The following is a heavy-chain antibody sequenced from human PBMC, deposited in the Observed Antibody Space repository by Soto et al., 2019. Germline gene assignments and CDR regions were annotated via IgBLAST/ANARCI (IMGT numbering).Heavy chain of an antibody. J-gene: IGHJ5*02. CDR3: ARAPSDSDFWSPLVWFDP. Sequence: HGESLKISCKGSGYSFTSYWIGWVRQMPGKGLEWMGIIYPGDSDTRYSPSFQGQVTISADKSISTAYLQWSSLKASDTAMYYRARAPSDSDFWSPLVWFDPWGQGTLVTVSS. CDR1: GYSFTSYW. V-gene: IGHV5-51*01. CDR2: IYPGDSDT. D-gene: IGHD3-3*01.